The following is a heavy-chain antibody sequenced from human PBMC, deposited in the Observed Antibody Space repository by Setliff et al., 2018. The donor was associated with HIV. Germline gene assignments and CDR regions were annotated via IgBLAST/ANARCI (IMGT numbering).Heavy chain of an antibody. CDR1: GYTFVSYG. D-gene: IGHD2-15*01. Sequence: ASVKVSCKASGYTFVSYGVSWVRQAPGQGLEWLGWISAYNGDTNYVERLQGRVTMTTDTSTSTAYMDLRSLTFDDTAMYYCVRDRADLNKRPSSDVFDFWGQGTLVTVSS. V-gene: IGHV1-18*01. CDR3: VRDRADLNKRPSSDVFDF. CDR2: ISAYNGDT. J-gene: IGHJ3*01.